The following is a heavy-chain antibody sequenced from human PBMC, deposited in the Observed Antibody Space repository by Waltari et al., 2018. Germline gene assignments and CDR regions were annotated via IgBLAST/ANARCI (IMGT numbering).Heavy chain of an antibody. D-gene: IGHD3-3*01. V-gene: IGHV4-59*01. CDR2: IAYSGST. CDR3: ARSYDFWSGYPLHY. J-gene: IGHJ4*02. CDR1: GDSITNYC. Sequence: QVQLQESGPGLVKPSETLSLICSVSGDSITNYCWSWVRQPPGKGLEWIGYIAYSGSTRYNPSLKSRATISVDTSKKQFSLRLGSVTAADTAIYYCARSYDFWSGYPLHYWGQGTLVTVSS.